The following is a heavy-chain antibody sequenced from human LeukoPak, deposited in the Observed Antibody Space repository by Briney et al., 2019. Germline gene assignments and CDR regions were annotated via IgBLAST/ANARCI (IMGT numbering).Heavy chain of an antibody. D-gene: IGHD1-26*01. J-gene: IGHJ4*02. CDR3: ARGTVSREFTVGATREVVREPFDH. CDR1: GFTFSDYY. Sequence: GGSLRLSCAASGFTFSDYYMSWIRQAPGKGLEWVSDISSTSIYTNYADSVKGRFTISRDNAKNSLYLQMNSLRAEDTAVYYCARGTVSREFTVGATREVVREPFDHWGQGTLVTVSS. CDR2: ISSTSIYT. V-gene: IGHV3-11*05.